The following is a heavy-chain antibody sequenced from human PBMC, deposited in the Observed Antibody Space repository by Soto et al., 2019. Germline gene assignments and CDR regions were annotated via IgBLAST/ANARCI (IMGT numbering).Heavy chain of an antibody. Sequence: QVQLQESGPGLVKPSQTLSLTCTVSGGSISSGDYYWSWIRQPPGKGLEWIGYISHRGSSYYSASLKRRVTISLGTSKNQFSLNLSSVTAADTAVYYCARVSWSTSPKFDYWGQGTLVSVSS. J-gene: IGHJ4*02. V-gene: IGHV4-30-4*01. CDR1: GGSISSGDYY. CDR2: ISHRGSS. CDR3: ARVSWSTSPKFDY. D-gene: IGHD2-15*01.